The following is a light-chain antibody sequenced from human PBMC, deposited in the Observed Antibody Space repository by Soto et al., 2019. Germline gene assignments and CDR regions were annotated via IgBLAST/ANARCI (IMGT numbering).Light chain of an antibody. Sequence: DIPMTQSPSTLSASIGDRVTITCRASQSISDWLAWYQQKPGKAPKLLIYRASNLESGVPSRFSGSGSGTEFTLTISSLQPEDFATYYCLQDDTYPLTFGGGTKVEIK. J-gene: IGKJ4*01. CDR1: QSISDW. V-gene: IGKV1-5*03. CDR3: LQDDTYPLT. CDR2: RAS.